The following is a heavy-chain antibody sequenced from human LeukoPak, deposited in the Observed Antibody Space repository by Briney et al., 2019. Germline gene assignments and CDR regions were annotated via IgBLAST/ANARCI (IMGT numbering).Heavy chain of an antibody. V-gene: IGHV1-2*02. CDR3: ARGLGYDFWSGWYFDY. D-gene: IGHD3-3*01. CDR1: GYTFTGYY. Sequence: ASVKVSCKASGYTFTGYYMHWVRQAPGQGLEWMGWINPNSGGTNYAQKFQGRVTMTRDTSISTAYMELSRLRSDDTAVYYCARGLGYDFWSGWYFDYWGQGTLVNVSS. J-gene: IGHJ4*02. CDR2: INPNSGGT.